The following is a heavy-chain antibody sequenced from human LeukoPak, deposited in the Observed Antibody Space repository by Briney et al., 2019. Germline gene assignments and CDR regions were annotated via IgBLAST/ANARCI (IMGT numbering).Heavy chain of an antibody. J-gene: IGHJ3*01. CDR1: GFTVSSYP. Sequence: GGSLRLSCAASGFTVSSYPMSWVRQAPGKGLEWVSIFYSGGNTYSADSVKGRFTISRDNSRNTLDLQMNSLRAEDTAVYYCARHRAYGFDFWGQGTLVTVSS. CDR2: FYSGGNT. V-gene: IGHV3-53*01. CDR3: ARHRAYGFDF.